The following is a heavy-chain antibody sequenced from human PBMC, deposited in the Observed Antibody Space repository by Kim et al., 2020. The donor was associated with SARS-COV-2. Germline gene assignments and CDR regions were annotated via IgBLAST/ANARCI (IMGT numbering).Heavy chain of an antibody. Sequence: GGSLRLSCAASGFTFSSYAMHWVRQAPGKGLEWVAVISYDGSNKYYADSVKGRFTISRDNSKNTLYLQMNSLRAEDTAVYYCARDHTPIITMIVVVITMADYWGQGTLVTVSS. J-gene: IGHJ4*02. CDR3: ARDHTPIITMIVVVITMADY. CDR2: ISYDGSNK. CDR1: GFTFSSYA. D-gene: IGHD3-22*01. V-gene: IGHV3-30*04.